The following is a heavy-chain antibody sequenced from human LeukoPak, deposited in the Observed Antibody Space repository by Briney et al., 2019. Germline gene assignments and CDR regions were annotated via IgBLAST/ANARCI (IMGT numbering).Heavy chain of an antibody. CDR2: IWYDGSNE. CDR1: GFTFSSYG. J-gene: IGHJ4*02. Sequence: GGSLRLSCAASGFTFSSYGMHWVCQAPGKGLEWVAVIWYDGSNEYYADSVKGRFTISRDNSKNTLYLQMNSLRAEDTAVYYCARDVYCSSTSCRYYFDYWGQGTLVTVSS. V-gene: IGHV3-33*01. D-gene: IGHD2-2*01. CDR3: ARDVYCSSTSCRYYFDY.